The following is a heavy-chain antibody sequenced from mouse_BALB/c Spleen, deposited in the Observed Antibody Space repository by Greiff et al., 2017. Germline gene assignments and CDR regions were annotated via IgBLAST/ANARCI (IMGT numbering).Heavy chain of an antibody. D-gene: IGHD2-14*01. CDR1: GFTFSDYY. CDR2: ISYGGSYT. Sequence: EVHLVESGGGLVKPGGSLKLSCAASGFTFSDYYMYWVRQTPEKRLEWVATISYGGSYTYYPDSVKGRFTISRDNAKNNLYLQMSSLKSEDTAMYYGARDRYRYAGCAYWGQGTLGTVSA. J-gene: IGHJ3*01. V-gene: IGHV5-4*02. CDR3: ARDRYRYAGCAY.